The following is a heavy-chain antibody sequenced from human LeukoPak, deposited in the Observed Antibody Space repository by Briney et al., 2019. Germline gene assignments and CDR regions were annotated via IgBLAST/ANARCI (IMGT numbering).Heavy chain of an antibody. V-gene: IGHV3-66*01. Sequence: PGGSLRLSCAVSGFTVSSNYMSWVRQAPGKGLEWVSLIYSDGSTSYADSVKGRFIISRDNSENTLYLQMNSLRAEDTAVYYCARAYSSDWRFDYWGQGTLVTVSS. CDR2: IYSDGST. CDR3: ARAYSSDWRFDY. J-gene: IGHJ4*02. CDR1: GFTVSSNY. D-gene: IGHD6-19*01.